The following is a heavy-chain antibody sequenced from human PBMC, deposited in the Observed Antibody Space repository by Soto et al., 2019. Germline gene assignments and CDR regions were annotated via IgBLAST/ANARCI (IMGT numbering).Heavy chain of an antibody. D-gene: IGHD3-22*01. Sequence: GGSLRLSCAASGFTFISYGMHSVRQAPGKGLEWVAVIWYDGSNKYYADSVKGRFTISRDNSKNTLYLHMNSLRAEDTAVYYCARGFRAYYYDSSGYRPFDYWGQGT. CDR3: ARGFRAYYYDSSGYRPFDY. V-gene: IGHV3-33*01. CDR2: IWYDGSNK. CDR1: GFTFISYG. J-gene: IGHJ4*02.